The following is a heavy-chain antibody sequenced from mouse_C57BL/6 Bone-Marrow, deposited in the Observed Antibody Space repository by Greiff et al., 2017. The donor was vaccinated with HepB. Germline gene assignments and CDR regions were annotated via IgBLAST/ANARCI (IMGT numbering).Heavy chain of an antibody. V-gene: IGHV10-1*01. CDR3: VRHYGNYWFAY. CDR1: GFSFNTYA. Sequence: EVKLMESGGGLVQPKGSLKLSCAASGFSFNTYAMNWVRQAPGKGLEWVARIRSKSNNYATYYADSVKDRFTISRDDSESMLYLQMNNLKTEDTAMYYCVRHYGNYWFAYWGQGTLVTVSA. D-gene: IGHD2-1*01. J-gene: IGHJ3*01. CDR2: IRSKSNNYAT.